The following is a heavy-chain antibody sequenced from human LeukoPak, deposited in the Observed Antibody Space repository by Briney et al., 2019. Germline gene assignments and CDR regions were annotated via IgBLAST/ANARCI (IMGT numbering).Heavy chain of an antibody. CDR1: GFTFSQYC. CDR2: IIQDGSGK. D-gene: IGHD3-10*01. J-gene: IGHJ4*02. CDR3: ATSDYYDSGRGGVSPSDH. Sequence: PGGSLRLSCAASGFTFSQYCVTWVRQAPGKGLEWVAEIIQDGSGKYYVDSVKGRFTISRDNAKNSLYLQMNSLRAEDTAVYYCATSDYYDSGRGGVSPSDHWGQGTLVTVSS. V-gene: IGHV3-7*01.